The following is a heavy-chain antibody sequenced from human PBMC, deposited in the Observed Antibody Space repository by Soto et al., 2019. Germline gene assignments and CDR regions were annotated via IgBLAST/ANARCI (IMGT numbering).Heavy chain of an antibody. D-gene: IGHD3-22*01. CDR3: ARQRLWGTSGYYYFEN. CDR1: GHIFSNYW. Sequence: GESLKISCKGSGHIFSNYWIGWVRQMPGKGLEWMGIIYPGDSDTRYSPSFQGQVTITVDKSINTAYLQWSRLKASDTAIYYCARQRLWGTSGYYYFENWGQGNLVTLSS. V-gene: IGHV5-51*01. J-gene: IGHJ4*02. CDR2: IYPGDSDT.